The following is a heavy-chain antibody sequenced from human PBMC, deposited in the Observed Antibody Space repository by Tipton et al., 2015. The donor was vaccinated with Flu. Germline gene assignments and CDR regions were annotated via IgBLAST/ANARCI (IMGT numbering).Heavy chain of an antibody. CDR1: GYSISSGYY. Sequence: TLSLTCAVSGYSISSGYYWGWIRQPPGKGLEWIGSINHSGTTYYNPSLKSRVTISVDTSKNQFSLKLTSVTAADTAVYYCARDRWEYIRGFDSWGQGTLVIVSP. CDR2: INHSGTT. D-gene: IGHD2/OR15-2a*01. V-gene: IGHV4-38-2*02. J-gene: IGHJ5*01. CDR3: ARDRWEYIRGFDS.